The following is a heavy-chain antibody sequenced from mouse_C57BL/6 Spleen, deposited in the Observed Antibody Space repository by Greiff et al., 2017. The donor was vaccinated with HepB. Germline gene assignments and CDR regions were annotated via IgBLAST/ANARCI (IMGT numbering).Heavy chain of an antibody. J-gene: IGHJ4*01. CDR2: INPYNGGT. Sequence: VQLKESGPVLVKPGASVKMSCKASGYTFTDYYMNWVKQSHGKSLEWIGVINPYNGGTSYNQKFKGKATLTVDKSSSTAYMELNSLTSEDSAVYYCASPVITTVVEYAMDYWGQGTSVTVAS. CDR3: ASPVITTVVEYAMDY. V-gene: IGHV1-19*01. CDR1: GYTFTDYY. D-gene: IGHD1-1*01.